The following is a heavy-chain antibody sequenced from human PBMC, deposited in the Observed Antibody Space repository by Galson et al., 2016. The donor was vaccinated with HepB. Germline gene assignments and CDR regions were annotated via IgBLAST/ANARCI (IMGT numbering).Heavy chain of an antibody. CDR2: ILPDDSDT. V-gene: IGHV5-51*01. D-gene: IGHD2-8*01. J-gene: IGHJ4*01. CDR1: GYDFASLW. CDR3: ARRGSNNGLDY. Sequence: QSGAEVKEPGESLRISCETSGYDFASLWIAWVRQKPGKGLEWMGMILPDDSDTKYNPPFQGLAIISADKSINTTFLQWSSLKASDTAMYYCARRGSNNGLDYWGQGTPVSVS.